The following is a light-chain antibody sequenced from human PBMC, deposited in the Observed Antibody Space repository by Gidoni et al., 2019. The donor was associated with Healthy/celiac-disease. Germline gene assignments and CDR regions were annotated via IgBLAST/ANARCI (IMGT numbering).Light chain of an antibody. Sequence: ELVLPQSPGTLSLSPGARATLSCRASQSVSSHYLAWYQQKPGQAPRLLIYGASSRATGIPDRFSGSGSGTDFTLTISRLEPEDFAVYYCQQYGCSPLTFGPGTQVDIK. V-gene: IGKV3-20*01. CDR2: GAS. CDR3: QQYGCSPLT. CDR1: QSVSSHY. J-gene: IGKJ3*01.